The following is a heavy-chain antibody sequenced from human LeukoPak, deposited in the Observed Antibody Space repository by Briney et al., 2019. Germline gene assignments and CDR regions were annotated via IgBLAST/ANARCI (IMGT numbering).Heavy chain of an antibody. CDR2: IYYSGST. Sequence: SQTLSLTCAVSGGSISSGGYSWSWIRQPPGKGLEWIGYIYYSGSTYYNPSLKSRVTISVDRSENQFSLKLSSVTAADTAVYYCARAYYDFWSGPRGWFDPWGQGTLVTVSS. J-gene: IGHJ5*02. CDR1: GGSISSGGYS. CDR3: ARAYYDFWSGPRGWFDP. D-gene: IGHD3-3*01. V-gene: IGHV4-30-2*01.